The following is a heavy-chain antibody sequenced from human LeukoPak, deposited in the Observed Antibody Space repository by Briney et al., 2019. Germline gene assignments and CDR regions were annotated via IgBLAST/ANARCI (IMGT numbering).Heavy chain of an antibody. CDR3: VKSGIAAAGQRGYFDY. Sequence: GGSLRLSCAASGFTFSSYGMHSVRQAPGKGLEWVAVMSNDGSNKYYADSVKGRFTISRDNAKDTQYLQMNSLRAEDTGIYYCVKSGIAAAGQRGYFDYWGQGTLVTVSS. CDR1: GFTFSSYG. CDR2: MSNDGSNK. J-gene: IGHJ4*02. D-gene: IGHD6-13*01. V-gene: IGHV3-30*18.